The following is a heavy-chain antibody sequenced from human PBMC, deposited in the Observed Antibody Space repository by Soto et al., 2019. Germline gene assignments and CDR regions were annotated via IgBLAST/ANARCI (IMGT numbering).Heavy chain of an antibody. V-gene: IGHV4-34*01. CDR2: INHSGST. CDR3: ARAPFRYCSSTSCPIKAFDI. D-gene: IGHD2-2*01. J-gene: IGHJ3*02. CDR1: GGSFSGYY. Sequence: QVQLQQWGAGLLKPSETLSLTCAVSGGSFSGYYWSWIRQPPGKGLEWIGEINHSGSTNYNPSLKSRVTISVDTSKNQFSLKLSSVTAADTAVYYCARAPFRYCSSTSCPIKAFDIWGQGTMVTVSS.